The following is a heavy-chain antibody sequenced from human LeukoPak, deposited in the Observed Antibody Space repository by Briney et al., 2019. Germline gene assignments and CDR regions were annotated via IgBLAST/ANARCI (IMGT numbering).Heavy chain of an antibody. CDR2: IITYNGNT. CDR3: AKTTVTSEAYFYYYMDV. Sequence: ASVKVSCKTAGYTFTSYGLSWVRQAPGQGLEWMGWIITYNGNTYYSQKLQGRVTMTTDTSTSTAYMELRSLRSDDTAVYYCAKTTVTSEAYFYYYMDVWGKGTTVTVSS. J-gene: IGHJ6*03. V-gene: IGHV1-18*01. CDR1: GYTFTSYG. D-gene: IGHD4-17*01.